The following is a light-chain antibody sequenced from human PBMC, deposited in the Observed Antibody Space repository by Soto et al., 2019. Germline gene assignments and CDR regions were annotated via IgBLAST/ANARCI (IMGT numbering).Light chain of an antibody. CDR3: SSYAGGNKLL. CDR1: SSDVGNYNY. V-gene: IGLV2-8*01. Sequence: QSALTQPPSASGSPGQSVPISCTGTSSDVGNYNYVSWYQKHPGKAPKLMIYDVNKRPSGVPDRFSGSKSGNTASLTVSGLQADDEAEYYCSSYAGGNKLLFGGGTKLTVL. J-gene: IGLJ2*01. CDR2: DVN.